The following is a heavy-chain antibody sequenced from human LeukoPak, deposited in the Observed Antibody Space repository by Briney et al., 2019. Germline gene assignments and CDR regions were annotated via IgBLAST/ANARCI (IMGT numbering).Heavy chain of an antibody. CDR2: ISSSSYI. V-gene: IGHV3-21*01. D-gene: IGHD5-18*01. CDR3: ARDLPDTAMVFDY. Sequence: GGSLRLFCAASGFTFSSYSMNWVRQAPGKGLEWVSSISSSSYIYYADSVKGRFTISRDNAKNSLYLQMNSLRAEDTAVYYCARDLPDTAMVFDYWGQGTLVTVSS. CDR1: GFTFSSYS. J-gene: IGHJ4*02.